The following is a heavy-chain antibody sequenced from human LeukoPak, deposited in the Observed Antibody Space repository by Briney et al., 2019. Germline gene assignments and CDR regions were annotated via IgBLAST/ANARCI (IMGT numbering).Heavy chain of an antibody. CDR2: ISWNSGSI. CDR1: GFTFDDYA. V-gene: IGHV3-9*01. D-gene: IGHD3-10*01. CDR3: AKGIVRGLLLWFGDLTFDY. J-gene: IGHJ4*02. Sequence: GGSLRLSCAASGFTFDDYAMHWVRQAPGKGLEWVSGISWNSGSIGYADSVKGRFTISRDNAKSSLYLQMNSLRAEDTALYYCAKGIVRGLLLWFGDLTFDYWGQGTLVTVSS.